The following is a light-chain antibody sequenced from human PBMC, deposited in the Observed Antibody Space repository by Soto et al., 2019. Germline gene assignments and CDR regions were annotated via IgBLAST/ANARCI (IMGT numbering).Light chain of an antibody. Sequence: LTQPASVSGSLGQSITISCTGTTRDIAGYNYISWYQQLPGKAPKLMIYQVTIRPSGISNRFSGSKSGNTASLTISGLQAEDEADYYCTSFSSSTSLYVFGTGTKV. J-gene: IGLJ1*01. V-gene: IGLV2-14*01. CDR1: TRDIAGYNY. CDR2: QVT. CDR3: TSFSSSTSLYV.